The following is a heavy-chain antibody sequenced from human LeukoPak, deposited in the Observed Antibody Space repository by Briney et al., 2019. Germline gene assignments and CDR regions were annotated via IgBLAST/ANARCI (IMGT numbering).Heavy chain of an antibody. CDR2: IIPIFGTA. D-gene: IGHD3-10*01. CDR1: GGTLSSYA. Sequence: GASVKVSCKASGGTLSSYAISWVRQAPGQGLEWMGGIIPIFGTANYAQKFQGRVTITADESTSTAYMELSSVTAADTAVYYCARGRNTLVRGAIGAETRYYNSYYMDVWGKGTTVTVSS. J-gene: IGHJ6*03. V-gene: IGHV1-69*13. CDR3: ARGRNTLVRGAIGAETRYYNSYYMDV.